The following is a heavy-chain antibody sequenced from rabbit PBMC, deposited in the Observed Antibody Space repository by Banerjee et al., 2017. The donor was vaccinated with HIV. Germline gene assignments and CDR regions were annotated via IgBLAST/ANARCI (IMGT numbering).Heavy chain of an antibody. V-gene: IGHV1S45*01. Sequence: QEQLEESGGDLVKPEGSLTLTCTASGFSFSSTYWICWVRQAPGKGLEWIACINAGSSGRTAYANWAKGRFTISKTSSTTVTLQMTSLIAADTATYFCARDGGYADYGYALNLWGPGTLVTVS. CDR3: ARDGGYADYGYALNL. CDR2: INAGSSGRT. D-gene: IGHD6-1*01. CDR1: GFSFSSTYW. J-gene: IGHJ4*01.